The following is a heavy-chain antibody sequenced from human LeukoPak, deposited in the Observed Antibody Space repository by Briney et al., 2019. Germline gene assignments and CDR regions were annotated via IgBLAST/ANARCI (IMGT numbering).Heavy chain of an antibody. CDR3: ARDSGYSYGYNSNNRIFDY. Sequence: SETLSLTCTVSGGSVNSYSWSWIRQPPGKGLEYIGYVHYTGSTNYNPSLKSRVTISIDMSKNQFSLKLSSVTAADTAVYYCARDSGYSYGYNSNNRIFDYWGQGTLVTVSS. CDR2: VHYTGST. J-gene: IGHJ4*02. V-gene: IGHV4-59*02. D-gene: IGHD5-18*01. CDR1: GGSVNSYS.